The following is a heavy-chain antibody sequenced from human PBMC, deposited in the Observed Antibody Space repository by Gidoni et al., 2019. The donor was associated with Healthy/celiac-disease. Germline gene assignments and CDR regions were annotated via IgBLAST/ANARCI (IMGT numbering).Heavy chain of an antibody. CDR3: AREGVEMATITAFDI. Sequence: QVQLVQSGAEVKKPGSSVKVSCKASGGTFSSYTISWVRQAPGQGRGWLGSIIPLLGIENYAQKFQGSVTFPADKSTSTAYMELRSLRSEDTAVYYCAREGVEMATITAFDIWGQGTMVTVSS. CDR2: IIPLLGIE. D-gene: IGHD5-12*01. CDR1: GGTFSSYT. V-gene: IGHV1-69*08. J-gene: IGHJ3*02.